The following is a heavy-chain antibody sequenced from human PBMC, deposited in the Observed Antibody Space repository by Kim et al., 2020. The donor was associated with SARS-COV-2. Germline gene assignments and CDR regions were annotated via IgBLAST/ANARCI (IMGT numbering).Heavy chain of an antibody. D-gene: IGHD6-19*01. V-gene: IGHV4-39*06. Sequence: IPTLRSRVTLSVDTAKNQFALKLSSVTAADTAVYYCARTYSSGWFGYFDYWGQGTLVTVSS. J-gene: IGHJ4*02. CDR3: ARTYSSGWFGYFDY.